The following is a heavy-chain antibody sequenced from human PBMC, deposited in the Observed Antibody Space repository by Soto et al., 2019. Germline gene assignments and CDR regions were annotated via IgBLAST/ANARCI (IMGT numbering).Heavy chain of an antibody. Sequence: GESLKISCQVSGDDFDMYWIAWVRQTPGRGLEWIGIIYPGDSETKYSPSFQGRVTISADRSTKTAYLQWSGLKASDTATYYCARHRRAIVASTDPLRIWGQGTKVTVSS. CDR1: GDDFDMYW. J-gene: IGHJ3*02. D-gene: IGHD5-12*01. CDR2: IYPGDSET. V-gene: IGHV5-51*01. CDR3: ARHRRAIVASTDPLRI.